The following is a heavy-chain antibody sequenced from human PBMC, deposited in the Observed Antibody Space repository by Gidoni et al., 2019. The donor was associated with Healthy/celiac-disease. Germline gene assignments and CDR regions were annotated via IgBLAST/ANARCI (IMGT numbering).Heavy chain of an antibody. Sequence: EVQLVESGGGLVPPGKSLRLSCAASGFTFDDHAMHWVRQAPGKGMEWVSGISWNSGTIEYADSVKGRFTISRDNAKNSLYLQMNSQRAEDTALYYCAKGSRDYSYYGMDVWGQGTTVTVSS. V-gene: IGHV3-9*01. CDR2: ISWNSGTI. CDR1: GFTFDDHA. J-gene: IGHJ6*02. CDR3: AKGSRDYSYYGMDV.